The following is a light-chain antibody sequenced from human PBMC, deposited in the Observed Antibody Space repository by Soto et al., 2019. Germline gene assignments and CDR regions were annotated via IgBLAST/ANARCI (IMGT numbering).Light chain of an antibody. J-gene: IGLJ3*02. CDR3: AVWDDSLNGVV. CDR1: SSNIGSNT. V-gene: IGLV1-44*01. Sequence: QSVLTQPPSASGTPGQRVTISCSGSSSNIGSNTVNWYQHPGTAPKLLIYSNNQRPSGVPDRFSGSKSGTSASLAISGLQSEDEAEYYCAVWDDSLNGVVFGGGTKLTVL. CDR2: SNN.